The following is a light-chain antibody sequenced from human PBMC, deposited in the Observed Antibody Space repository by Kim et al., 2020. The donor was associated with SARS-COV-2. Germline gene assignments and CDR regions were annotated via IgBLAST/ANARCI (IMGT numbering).Light chain of an antibody. CDR2: LNSDGSH. CDR1: SGHSSYA. Sequence: ASVKRTCPLSSGHSSYAIAWHQQQPEKGPRYLMKLNSDGSHSKGDGIPDRFSGSSSGAERYLTISSLQSEDEADYYCQTWGTGIGVFGGGTQLTVL. CDR3: QTWGTGIGV. J-gene: IGLJ3*02. V-gene: IGLV4-69*01.